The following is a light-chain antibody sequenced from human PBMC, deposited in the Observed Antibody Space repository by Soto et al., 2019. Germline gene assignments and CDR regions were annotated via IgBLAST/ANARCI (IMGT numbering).Light chain of an antibody. V-gene: IGKV1-5*01. CDR3: QQFKTYPIT. CDR1: QSIGTL. J-gene: IGKJ5*01. Sequence: DIQMTQSPSTLSASLGAKVTITCRASQSIGTLLAWYQQTPGRAPNLLIYDASSLQSGVPSRFSGSGSGTEFTLTISSLQPDEFATYFCQQFKTYPITFGQGTRLEIK. CDR2: DAS.